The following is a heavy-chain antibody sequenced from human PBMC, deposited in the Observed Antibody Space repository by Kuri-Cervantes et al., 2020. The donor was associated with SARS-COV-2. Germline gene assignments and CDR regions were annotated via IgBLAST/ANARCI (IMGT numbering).Heavy chain of an antibody. CDR3: ARRGSSWDD. J-gene: IGHJ4*02. V-gene: IGHV3-21*01. CDR2: ISSSSSYI. CDR1: GFTFSSYS. D-gene: IGHD6-13*01. Sequence: GESLKISCAASGFTFSSYSMNWVRQAPGKGPEWVSSISSSSSYIYYADSVKGRFTISRDNAKNSLYLQMNSLRDEDTAVYYCARRGSSWDDWGQGTLVTVSS.